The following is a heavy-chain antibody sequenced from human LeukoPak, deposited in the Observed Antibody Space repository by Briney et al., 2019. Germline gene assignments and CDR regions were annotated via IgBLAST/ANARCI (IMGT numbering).Heavy chain of an antibody. J-gene: IGHJ1*01. CDR2: IYPYDSDT. CDR1: GYSFPSYW. V-gene: IGHV5-51*01. CDR3: ARSIIGDPEYFQD. Sequence: GESLKICCKGSGYSFPSYWIGWVRQMPGKGLGWMGIIYPYDSDTRYSPSFQGQVTISADKSISTAYLQWSSLKASDTATYYCARSIIGDPEYFQDWGQGTLVTVPS. D-gene: IGHD2/OR15-2a*01.